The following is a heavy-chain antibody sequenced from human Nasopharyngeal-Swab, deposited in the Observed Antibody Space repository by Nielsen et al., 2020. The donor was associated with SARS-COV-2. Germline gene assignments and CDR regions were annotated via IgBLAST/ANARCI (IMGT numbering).Heavy chain of an antibody. D-gene: IGHD3-10*01. CDR1: GGSFSGYY. CDR2: INHSGST. V-gene: IGHV4-34*01. Sequence: SETLSLTCAVYGGSFSGYYWSWIRQPPGKGLEWIGEINHSGSTNYNPSLKSRVTISVGTSKNQFSLKLSSVTAADTAVYYCARGPRITMVRGVIPRDYYFDYWGQGTLVTVSS. J-gene: IGHJ4*02. CDR3: ARGPRITMVRGVIPRDYYFDY.